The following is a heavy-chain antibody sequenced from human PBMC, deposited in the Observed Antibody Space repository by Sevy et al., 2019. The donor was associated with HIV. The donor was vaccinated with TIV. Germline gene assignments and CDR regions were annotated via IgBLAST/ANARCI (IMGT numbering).Heavy chain of an antibody. D-gene: IGHD5-12*01. CDR3: ARVRGGYSGFGDFDY. CDR2: IYYSGST. Sequence: SETLSLTCTVSGGSVSSGSYYWSWIRQPPGKGLEWIGYIYYSGSTNHNPSLKRRVTISVDTSKNQFSLKLNSVTAADTAVYYSARVRGGYSGFGDFDYWGQGTLVTVSS. CDR1: GGSVSSGSYY. V-gene: IGHV4-61*01. J-gene: IGHJ4*02.